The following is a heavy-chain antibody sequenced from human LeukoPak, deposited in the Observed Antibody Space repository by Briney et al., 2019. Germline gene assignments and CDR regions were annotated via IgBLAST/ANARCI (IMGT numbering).Heavy chain of an antibody. D-gene: IGHD3-3*01. Sequence: PSETLSLTCAVYGGSFGGYYWSWIRQPPGKGLEWIGEINHSGSTNYNPSLKSRVTISVDTSKNQFSLKLSSVTAADTAVYYCARGRNGYYDFWSGSWFDPWGQGTLVTVSS. CDR1: GGSFGGYY. CDR2: INHSGST. V-gene: IGHV4-34*01. J-gene: IGHJ5*02. CDR3: ARGRNGYYDFWSGSWFDP.